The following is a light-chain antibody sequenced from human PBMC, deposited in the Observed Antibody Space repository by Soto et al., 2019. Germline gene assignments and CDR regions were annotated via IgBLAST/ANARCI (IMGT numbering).Light chain of an antibody. CDR2: SAA. J-gene: IGKJ2*01. V-gene: IGKV1-39*01. Sequence: DIQMTQSPSSLSASVGDSVNITCRASQNIGTSLNWYQMKLGRAPKLLIYSAATLQSGAPSRFSGGGSGTDFTLTIKNLQPDDFATYSCQQSYNAPYTFGLGTKVDI. CDR3: QQSYNAPYT. CDR1: QNIGTS.